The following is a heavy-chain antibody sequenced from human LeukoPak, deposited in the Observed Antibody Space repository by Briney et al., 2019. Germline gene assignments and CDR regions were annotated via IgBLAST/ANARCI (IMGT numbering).Heavy chain of an antibody. V-gene: IGHV3-23*01. D-gene: IGHD3-10*01. CDR2: ISGSGGST. CDR1: GFTFSSYA. J-gene: IGHJ4*02. CDR3: AKDTVYYYGSGSPSYFDY. Sequence: QPGASLRLSCAASGFTFSSYAMSWVRQAPGKGLEWVSSISGSGGSTYYADSVKGRFTISRDNSKNTLYLQMNSLRAEDTAVYYCAKDTVYYYGSGSPSYFDYWGQGTLVTVSS.